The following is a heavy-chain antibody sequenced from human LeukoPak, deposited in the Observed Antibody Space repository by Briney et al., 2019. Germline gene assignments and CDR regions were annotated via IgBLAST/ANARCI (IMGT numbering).Heavy chain of an antibody. CDR2: ISSSSSYI. Sequence: PGGSLRLSCAASGFTFSSYSMNWVRQAPGKGLEWASSISSSSSYIYYADSVKGRFTISRDNAKNSLYLQMNSLRAEDTAVYYCARDRPTLTGYYPFDYWGQGTLVTVSS. CDR1: GFTFSSYS. J-gene: IGHJ4*02. D-gene: IGHD3-9*01. V-gene: IGHV3-21*01. CDR3: ARDRPTLTGYYPFDY.